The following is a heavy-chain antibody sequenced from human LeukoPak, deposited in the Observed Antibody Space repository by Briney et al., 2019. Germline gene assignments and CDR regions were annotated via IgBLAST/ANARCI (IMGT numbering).Heavy chain of an antibody. CDR3: ARAGRGYCSSTSCYDAFDI. CDR2: IIPIFGTA. V-gene: IGHV1-69*01. D-gene: IGHD2-2*01. J-gene: IGHJ3*02. Sequence: GASVKLSCKASGGTFSSYAISWVRQAPGQGLEWMGGIIPIFGTAHYSKKFQGRVTITADESTSTAYMELSSLRSEDTAVYYCARAGRGYCSSTSCYDAFDIWGQGTMVTVSS. CDR1: GGTFSSYA.